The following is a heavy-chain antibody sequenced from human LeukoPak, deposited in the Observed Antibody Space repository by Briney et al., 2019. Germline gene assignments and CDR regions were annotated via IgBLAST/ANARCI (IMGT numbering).Heavy chain of an antibody. J-gene: IGHJ6*03. V-gene: IGHV1-18*01. Sequence: GASVKVSCKASGGTFSSYAISWVRQAPGQGLEWMGWISAYNGNTNYAQKLQGRVTMTTDTSTSTAYMELRSLRSDDTAVYYCARRGLQGYYYYMDVWGKGTTVTISS. CDR3: ARRGLQGYYYYMDV. CDR2: ISAYNGNT. D-gene: IGHD5-24*01. CDR1: GGTFSSYA.